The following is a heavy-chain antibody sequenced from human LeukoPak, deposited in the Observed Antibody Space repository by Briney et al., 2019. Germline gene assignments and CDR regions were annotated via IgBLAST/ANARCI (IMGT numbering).Heavy chain of an antibody. CDR2: ISSSGSTI. Sequence: GGSLRLSCAASGFTFSSYGMHWVRQAPGKGLEWVSYISSSGSTIYYADSVKGRFTISRDNAKNSLYLQMNSLRAEDTAVYYCARLGLEQWLVRAWPAFDIWGQGTMVTVSS. J-gene: IGHJ3*02. D-gene: IGHD6-19*01. V-gene: IGHV3-48*04. CDR3: ARLGLEQWLVRAWPAFDI. CDR1: GFTFSSYG.